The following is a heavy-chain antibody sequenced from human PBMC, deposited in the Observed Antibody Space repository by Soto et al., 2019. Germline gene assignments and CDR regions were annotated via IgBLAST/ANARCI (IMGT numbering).Heavy chain of an antibody. J-gene: IGHJ6*02. CDR1: SNSFTRHW. Sequence: AESLKISCKTPSNSFTRHWIAYAAQMPGKGLEWMGIIYPSDSDIRYRPSFQGQVTISVDKSISTAYLQWSSLKASDTATYYCARQDYSNYRGGMDVWGQGTTVTVSS. D-gene: IGHD2-2*01. CDR2: IYPSDSDI. CDR3: ARQDYSNYRGGMDV. V-gene: IGHV5-51*01.